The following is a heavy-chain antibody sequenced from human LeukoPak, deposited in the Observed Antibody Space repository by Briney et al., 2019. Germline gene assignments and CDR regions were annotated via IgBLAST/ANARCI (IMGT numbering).Heavy chain of an antibody. CDR2: IYSGGGT. CDR3: ARVANSYDSSGYFDY. Sequence: GGSLRLSRAASGFTVSRNYMTWVRQAPGKGLEWLSVIYSGGGTSYADSVKGRFTISRDNSKNTPSLQMNSLRAEDTAVYYCARVANSYDSSGYFDYWGQGTLVSVSS. CDR1: GFTVSRNY. D-gene: IGHD3-22*01. V-gene: IGHV3-53*01. J-gene: IGHJ4*02.